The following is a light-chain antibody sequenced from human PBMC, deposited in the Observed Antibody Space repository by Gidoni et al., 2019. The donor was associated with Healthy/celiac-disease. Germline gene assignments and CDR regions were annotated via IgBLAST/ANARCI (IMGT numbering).Light chain of an antibody. CDR1: SRDVGGYNY. Sequence: QSALTQPASVSGSPGQAFTISCTGTSRDVGGYNYVSWYQQHPGKAPTLMIYDVSNRPSGVSNRFSGSKSGNTASLTISGLQAEDEADYYCSSYTSSSTWVFGGGTKLTVL. CDR3: SSYTSSSTWV. J-gene: IGLJ3*02. V-gene: IGLV2-14*03. CDR2: DVS.